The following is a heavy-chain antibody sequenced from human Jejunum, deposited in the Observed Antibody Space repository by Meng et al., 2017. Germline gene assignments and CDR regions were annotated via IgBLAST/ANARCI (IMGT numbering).Heavy chain of an antibody. CDR2: ITGSAGST. CDR1: GFSLSSSS. V-gene: IGHV3-23*04. CDR3: AKLVKS. J-gene: IGHJ4*02. Sequence: EVQLVGSGVDLVQPGGSLRLSCAASGFSLSSSSMSWVRQAPGKGLEWVSVITGSAGSTYYADSVEGRFTTSRDISKNTLYLQMNSLRAEDTAVYYCAKLVKSWGQGTLVTVSS. D-gene: IGHD4-23*01.